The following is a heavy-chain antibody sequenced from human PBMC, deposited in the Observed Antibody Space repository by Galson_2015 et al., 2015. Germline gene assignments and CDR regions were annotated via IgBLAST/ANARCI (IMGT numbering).Heavy chain of an antibody. D-gene: IGHD1-26*01. Sequence: SLRLSCAASGFTFSNAWMSWVRQAPGKGLEWVGRIKSKTDGGKTDYAAPVKGRFTISRDDSKNTLYMQMNSQKTEDTAVYYCTTDRAISRTYYYYFYGIDVWGQGTTVTVSS. CDR3: TTDRAISRTYYYYFYGIDV. CDR2: IKSKTDGGKT. CDR1: GFTFSNAW. V-gene: IGHV3-15*01. J-gene: IGHJ6*02.